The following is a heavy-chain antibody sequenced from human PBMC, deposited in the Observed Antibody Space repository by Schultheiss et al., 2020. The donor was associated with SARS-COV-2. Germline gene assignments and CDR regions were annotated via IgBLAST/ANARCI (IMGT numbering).Heavy chain of an antibody. D-gene: IGHD2-2*01. CDR2: ISGSGGST. Sequence: SCAASGFTFSSYGMHWVRQAPGKGLEWVSAISGSGGSTYYADSVKGRFTISRDNSKNTLYLQMNSLRAEDTAVYYCARDSAERNCSSTSCNGARIVYWGQGTLVTVSS. CDR1: GFTFSSYG. CDR3: ARDSAERNCSSTSCNGARIVY. J-gene: IGHJ4*02. V-gene: IGHV3-23*01.